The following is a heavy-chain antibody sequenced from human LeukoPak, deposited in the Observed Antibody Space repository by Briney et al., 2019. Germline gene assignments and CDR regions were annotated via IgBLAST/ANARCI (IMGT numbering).Heavy chain of an antibody. V-gene: IGHV4-39*07. J-gene: IGHJ4*02. D-gene: IGHD3-10*01. CDR2: IYYSGST. CDR3: ARVLDYYGSGVYSFDY. CDR1: GGSISSSSYY. Sequence: SETLSLTCTVSGGSISSSSYYWGWIRQPPGKGLEWIGSIYYSGSTYYSPSLKSRITMSVDTSKNQFSLKLTSVTAADTAVYYCARVLDYYGSGVYSFDYWGQGTLVTVSS.